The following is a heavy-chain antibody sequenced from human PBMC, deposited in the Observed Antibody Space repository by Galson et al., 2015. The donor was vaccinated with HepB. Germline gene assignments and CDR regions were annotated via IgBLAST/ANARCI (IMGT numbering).Heavy chain of an antibody. V-gene: IGHV3-13*01. CDR3: ARENMFTSDWYYALDM. J-gene: IGHJ3*02. D-gene: IGHD2-21*02. CDR2: IGIGGDT. Sequence: SLRLSCAASGFSFSTYDMNWVRQVIGKGLEWVSAIGIGGDTYYAYSVKARFTISRENAKNSLYLHMNNLRAEETAVYFCARENMFTSDWYYALDMWGQGTMVNVSS. CDR1: GFSFSTYD.